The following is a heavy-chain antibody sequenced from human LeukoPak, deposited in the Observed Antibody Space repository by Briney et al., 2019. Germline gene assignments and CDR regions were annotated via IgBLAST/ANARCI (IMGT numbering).Heavy chain of an antibody. CDR1: GYTFTVYY. V-gene: IGHV1-2*02. CDR3: ATFRLDAYCSGGSCYSDWFDP. J-gene: IGHJ5*02. D-gene: IGHD2-15*01. Sequence: ASVKVSCKASGYTFTVYYMHWVRQAPGQGLEWMGWINPNSGGTDYAQKFQGRVTMTRDTSTSTAYMELISLRSEDTAVYYCATFRLDAYCSGGSCYSDWFDPWGQGTLVTVSS. CDR2: INPNSGGT.